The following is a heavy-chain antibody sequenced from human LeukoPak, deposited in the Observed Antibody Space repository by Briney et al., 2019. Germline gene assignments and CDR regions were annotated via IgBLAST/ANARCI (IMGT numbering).Heavy chain of an antibody. CDR3: ASSGYYYYYMAV. CDR2: IYYSGST. Sequence: PSETLSLTCTVSGGSISSSSYYWGWIRQPPGKGLEWIGSIYYSGSTYYSPSLKSRVTISVDTSKNQFSLKLSSVTAADTAVYYCASSGYYYYYMAVWGKGTTVTVSS. V-gene: IGHV4-39*01. CDR1: GGSISSSSYY. J-gene: IGHJ6*03.